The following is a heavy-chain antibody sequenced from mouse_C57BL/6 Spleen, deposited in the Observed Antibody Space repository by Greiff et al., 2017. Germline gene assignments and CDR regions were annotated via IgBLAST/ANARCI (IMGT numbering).Heavy chain of an antibody. CDR1: GYAFSSTW. Sequence: QVQLQQSGPELGKPGASVKISCKASGYAFSSTWMNWVKQRPGKGLEWIGRIYPGDGDTNYNGKLKGKATLTEDKSSSTAYTQISSLTSEDSAVYFCAQDYDKGSWFAYWGHGTLVSVSA. D-gene: IGHD2-4*01. J-gene: IGHJ3*01. CDR2: IYPGDGDT. CDR3: AQDYDKGSWFAY. V-gene: IGHV1-82*01.